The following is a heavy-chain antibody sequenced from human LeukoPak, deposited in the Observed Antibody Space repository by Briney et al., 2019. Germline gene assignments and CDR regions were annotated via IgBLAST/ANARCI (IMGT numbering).Heavy chain of an antibody. Sequence: GGSLRLSCAASGFNVSRYWMSWFRQAPGKGLEWVANIKQDGSEKYYVDSVKGRFTISRDNAKNSLYLQMNSLRAEDTAVYYCAGEGGYSYFFEYWGQGTLVTVSS. V-gene: IGHV3-7*01. CDR2: IKQDGSEK. CDR3: AGEGGYSYFFEY. D-gene: IGHD5-18*01. CDR1: GFNVSRYW. J-gene: IGHJ4*02.